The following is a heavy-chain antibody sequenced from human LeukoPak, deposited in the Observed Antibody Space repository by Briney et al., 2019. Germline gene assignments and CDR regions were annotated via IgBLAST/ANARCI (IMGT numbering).Heavy chain of an antibody. CDR1: GGSVTSYY. Sequence: SETLSLTCTVSGGSVTSYYCSWIRQPAPGRLQWIGRNYSSGDTNYNPSPKSRITMLVDTAKNQFYLNLSSMTAAATAGDYYARDPLGSSLDYWGQGTLVTVSS. CDR2: NYSSGDT. D-gene: IGHD1-26*01. J-gene: IGHJ4*02. V-gene: IGHV4-4*07. CDR3: ARDPLGSSLDY.